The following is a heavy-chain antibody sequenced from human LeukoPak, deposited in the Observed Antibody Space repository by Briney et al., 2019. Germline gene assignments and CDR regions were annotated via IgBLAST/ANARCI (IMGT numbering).Heavy chain of an antibody. J-gene: IGHJ6*02. Sequence: GSVRVSCKASGYMFTSYGFSWVRQAPGQGLEWMGWISGYNGDTNYAQKFQGRVSMTTDTSTSTAYMELRSLSSDDTAVYYCARDGRNHYDFWSGYYSDRGVYYYYGMDVWGQGTTVTVSS. CDR2: ISGYNGDT. D-gene: IGHD3-3*01. V-gene: IGHV1-18*01. CDR1: GYMFTSYG. CDR3: ARDGRNHYDFWSGYYSDRGVYYYYGMDV.